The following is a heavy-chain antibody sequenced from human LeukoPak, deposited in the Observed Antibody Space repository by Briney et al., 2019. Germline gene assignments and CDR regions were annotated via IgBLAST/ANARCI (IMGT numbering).Heavy chain of an antibody. CDR3: AACEITMVRGAPWGFDP. D-gene: IGHD3-10*01. Sequence: MPSETLSLTCTVSGGSISSGGYYWSWIRQHPEKGLEWIGYIYYSGSTYYNPSLKSRVTISVDTSKNQFSLKLSSVTAADTAVYYCAACEITMVRGAPWGFDPWGQGTLVTVSS. CDR2: IYYSGST. J-gene: IGHJ5*02. V-gene: IGHV4-31*03. CDR1: GGSISSGGYY.